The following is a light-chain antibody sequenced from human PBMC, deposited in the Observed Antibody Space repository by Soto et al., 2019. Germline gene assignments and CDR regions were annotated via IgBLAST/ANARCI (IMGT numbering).Light chain of an antibody. V-gene: IGKV3D-20*01. J-gene: IGKJ1*01. CDR3: QQYGSSPQT. CDR1: QSVSSSS. Sequence: EIVLTQSPATLSLSPGERATLSCGASQSVSSSSLAWYQHKPGLAPRLLIYDASRRATGNPDRFSGSGSGTDFSLTISRLEPEDFAVYVCQQYGSSPQTFGQGTKVEIK. CDR2: DAS.